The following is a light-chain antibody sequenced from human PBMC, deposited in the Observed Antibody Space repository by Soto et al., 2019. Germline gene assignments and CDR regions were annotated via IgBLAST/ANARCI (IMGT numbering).Light chain of an antibody. CDR1: QSVSSNY. J-gene: IGKJ1*01. CDR3: QQYGRLPWT. CDR2: GAS. V-gene: IGKV3-20*01. Sequence: EIVLTQSPGTLSLSPGERATLSCRASQSVSSNYLTWYQQQSGQAPRLLIYGASTRATGIPARFSGSGSGTDFTLTISRLEPEDFAVYYCQQYGRLPWTFGQGTKVEIK.